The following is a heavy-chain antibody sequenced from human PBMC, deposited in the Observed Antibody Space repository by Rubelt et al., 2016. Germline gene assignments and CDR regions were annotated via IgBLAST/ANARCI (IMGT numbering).Heavy chain of an antibody. Sequence: LQESGPGLVKPSETLSLTCTVSGGSISYYYWSWIRQPPGKGLEWIGFINYSGSTDYNPSLKSRVTISIDTSQNQFSLKLSSVTAADTAVYFCARGLNAYFSGSGSYYQPPYFDYWGQGILVIVSS. J-gene: IGHJ4*02. CDR2: INYSGST. CDR3: ARGLNAYFSGSGSYYQPPYFDY. V-gene: IGHV4-59*01. D-gene: IGHD3-10*01. CDR1: GGSISYYY.